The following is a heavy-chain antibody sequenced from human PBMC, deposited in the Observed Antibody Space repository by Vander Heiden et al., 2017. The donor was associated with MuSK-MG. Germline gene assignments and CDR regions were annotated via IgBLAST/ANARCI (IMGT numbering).Heavy chain of an antibody. V-gene: IGHV1-69*01. CDR2: IIPIFGTA. Sequence: QVQLVQSGAEVKTPGASVKVSCKASCGTFRSYAISWVRQAPGQGLEWMGGIIPIFGTANYAQKFQGRVTITADESTSTAYMELSSLRSEDTAVYYCASRGEDSSGYLYYFDYWGQGTLVTVSS. D-gene: IGHD3-22*01. CDR3: ASRGEDSSGYLYYFDY. CDR1: CGTFRSYA. J-gene: IGHJ4*02.